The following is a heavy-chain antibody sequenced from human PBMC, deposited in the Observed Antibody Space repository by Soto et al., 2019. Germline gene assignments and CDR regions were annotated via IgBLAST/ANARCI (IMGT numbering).Heavy chain of an antibody. Sequence: QVPLVESGGGVVQPGRSLRLSCAASGFTFNTYGMHWVRQAPGKGLEWVAVITYDGSNKDYADSVKGRFTISRDNSKDTLYLQMNSLRADDTAVYYCAKPPGEEGAYGMDVWGQGTTVTVSS. CDR3: AKPPGEEGAYGMDV. CDR1: GFTFNTYG. CDR2: ITYDGSNK. V-gene: IGHV3-30*18. D-gene: IGHD1-26*01. J-gene: IGHJ6*02.